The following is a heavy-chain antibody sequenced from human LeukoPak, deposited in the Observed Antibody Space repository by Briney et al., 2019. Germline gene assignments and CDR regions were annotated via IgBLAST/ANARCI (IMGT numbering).Heavy chain of an antibody. V-gene: IGHV4-38-2*02. Sequence: LETLSLTCTVSGYSISSGYYWGWIRQPPGKGLEWIGSIYHSGSTYYNPSLKSRVTISVDTSKNQFSLKLSSVTAADTAVYYCARDERAAAEDYWGQGTLVTVSS. D-gene: IGHD6-13*01. CDR3: ARDERAAAEDY. J-gene: IGHJ4*02. CDR2: IYHSGST. CDR1: GYSISSGYY.